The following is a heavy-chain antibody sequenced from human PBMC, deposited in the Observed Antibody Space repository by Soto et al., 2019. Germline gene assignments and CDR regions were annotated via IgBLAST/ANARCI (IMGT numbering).Heavy chain of an antibody. CDR3: VKPGRFGQLLPSDY. J-gene: IGHJ4*02. CDR2: ISSNGDDT. CDR1: GFTFSSYV. Sequence: LGWSLRLSCSASGFTFSSYVMFWVRQAPGKGLQYVSLISSNGDDTHYADSVKGRFTISRDNSKSTLFLQMTSLRTEGTAVYYCVKPGRFGQLLPSDYWCQGTLVTVSA. V-gene: IGHV3-64D*06. D-gene: IGHD6-6*01.